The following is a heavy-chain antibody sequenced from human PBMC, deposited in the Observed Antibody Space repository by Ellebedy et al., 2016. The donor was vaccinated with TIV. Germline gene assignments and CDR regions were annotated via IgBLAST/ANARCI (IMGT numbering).Heavy chain of an antibody. Sequence: MPSETLSLTCAISGGSVRSYSWSWIRQSAGKRLEWIGRIYTTGSTYYNPSLKSRVTMSVDRSKNEVSLRLSSVTAADTAVYYCARDLTDFGAYVGSDLWGQGTLVTVSS. V-gene: IGHV4-4*07. CDR3: ARDLTDFGAYVGSDL. D-gene: IGHD4-17*01. J-gene: IGHJ5*02. CDR1: GGSVRSYS. CDR2: IYTTGST.